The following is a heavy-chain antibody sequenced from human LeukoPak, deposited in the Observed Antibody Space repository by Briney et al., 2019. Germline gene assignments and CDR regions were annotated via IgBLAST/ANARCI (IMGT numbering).Heavy chain of an antibody. CDR2: INHSGST. CDR3: ARRPVITMVRGVIFRGMDV. CDR1: GGSFSGYY. D-gene: IGHD3-10*01. Sequence: PSETLSLTCAVYGGSFSGYYWSWIRQPPGKGLEWIGEINHSGSTNYNSSLKSRVTISVDTSKNQFSLKLSSVTAADTAVYYCARRPVITMVRGVIFRGMDVWRQGTTVTVSS. J-gene: IGHJ6*02. V-gene: IGHV4-34*01.